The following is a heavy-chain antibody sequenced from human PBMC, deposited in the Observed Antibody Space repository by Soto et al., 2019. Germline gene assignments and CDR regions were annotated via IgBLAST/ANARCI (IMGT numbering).Heavy chain of an antibody. V-gene: IGHV1-2*02. CDR1: GDTFSSYY. CDR2: INPNIGRT. D-gene: IGHD1-26*01. Sequence: ASVKVSCKASGDTFSSYYMRWVRQAPGQGLEWMGWINPNIGRTNYAQKFQGRVTITTDASTSTAYMELSRLRSDDTAVYYCARVIGANTVQYSEVWGKGTRVNV. J-gene: IGHJ6*03. CDR3: ARVIGANTVQYSEV.